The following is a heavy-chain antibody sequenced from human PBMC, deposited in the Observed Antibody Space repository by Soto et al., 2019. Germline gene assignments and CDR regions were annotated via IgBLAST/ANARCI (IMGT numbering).Heavy chain of an antibody. CDR1: GGSISSSSYY. CDR3: ARIMTTVVTNFDY. V-gene: IGHV4-39*01. CDR2: IYYSGST. Sequence: SETLSLTCTVSGGSISSSSYYWGWIRQPPGKGLEWIGSIYYSGSTYYNPSLKSRVTISVDTSKNQFSLKLSSVTAADTAVYYCARIMTTVVTNFDYWGQGTLVTAPQ. D-gene: IGHD4-17*01. J-gene: IGHJ4*02.